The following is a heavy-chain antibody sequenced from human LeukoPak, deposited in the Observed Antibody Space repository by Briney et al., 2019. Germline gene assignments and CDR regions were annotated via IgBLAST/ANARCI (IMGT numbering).Heavy chain of an antibody. CDR1: GYSISSGYY. V-gene: IGHV4-38-2*02. CDR2: IYHSGST. D-gene: IGHD6-19*01. Sequence: SETLSLTCTVSGYSISSGYYWGWIRQPPGKGLEWIGSIYHSGSTYYNPSLKSRVTISVDTSKNQFSLKLSSVTAADTAVYYCARTRLSSGCYRGYYFDYWGQGTLVTVSS. J-gene: IGHJ4*02. CDR3: ARTRLSSGCYRGYYFDY.